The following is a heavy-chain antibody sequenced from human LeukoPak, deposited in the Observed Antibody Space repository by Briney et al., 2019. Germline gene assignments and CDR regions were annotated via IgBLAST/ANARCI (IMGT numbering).Heavy chain of an antibody. J-gene: IGHJ3*02. CDR1: GYTFTSHD. CDR2: MNPNSGNT. CDR3: ARGSSETHAFDI. V-gene: IGHV1-8*03. Sequence: ASVKVSCKASGYTFTSHDINWVRQATGQGLEWMGWMNPNSGNTGYAQKFQGRVTITRNTSISTAYMELSSLRSEDTAVYYCARGSSETHAFDIWGQGTMVTVSS.